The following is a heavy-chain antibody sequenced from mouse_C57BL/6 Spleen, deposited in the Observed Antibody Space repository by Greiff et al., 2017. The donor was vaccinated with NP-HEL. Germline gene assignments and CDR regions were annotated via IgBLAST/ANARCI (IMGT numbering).Heavy chain of an antibody. CDR3: ARPTIYDGYYSWFAY. D-gene: IGHD2-3*01. V-gene: IGHV1-53*01. J-gene: IGHJ3*01. CDR2: INPSNGGT. Sequence: VQLQQSGTELVKPGASVKLSCKASGYTFTSYWMHWVKQRPGQGLEWIGNINPSNGGTNYNEKFKSKATLTVDKSSSTAYMQLSSLTSEDSAVYYCARPTIYDGYYSWFAYWGQGTLVTVSA. CDR1: GYTFTSYW.